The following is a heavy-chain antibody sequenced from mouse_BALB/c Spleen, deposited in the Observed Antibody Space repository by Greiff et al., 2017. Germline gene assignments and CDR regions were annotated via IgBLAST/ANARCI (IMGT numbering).Heavy chain of an antibody. D-gene: IGHD2-4*01. Sequence: QVQLQQSGAELVRPGVSVKISCKGSGYTFTDDALHWVKQSHAKSLEWIGDISTYNGTASYNQKFKGKATRTVDKSSSTAYMELSRLTSEDTAIYYCARSDYDGAMDYWGQGTSVTVSS. CDR2: ISTYNGTA. J-gene: IGHJ4*01. CDR1: GYTFTDDA. CDR3: ARSDYDGAMDY. V-gene: IGHV1S137*01.